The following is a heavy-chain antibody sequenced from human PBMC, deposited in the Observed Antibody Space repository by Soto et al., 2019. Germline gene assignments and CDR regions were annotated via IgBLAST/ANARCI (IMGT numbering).Heavy chain of an antibody. CDR2: ISGSGGST. J-gene: IGHJ5*02. Sequence: GGSLRLSCAASGFTFSSYAMSWVRQAPGKGLEWVSAISGSGGSTYYADSVKGRFTISRGNSKNTLYLQMNSLRAEDTAVYYCAKGPYGDYGAMKNWFDPWGQGTLVTVSS. CDR1: GFTFSSYA. D-gene: IGHD4-17*01. V-gene: IGHV3-23*01. CDR3: AKGPYGDYGAMKNWFDP.